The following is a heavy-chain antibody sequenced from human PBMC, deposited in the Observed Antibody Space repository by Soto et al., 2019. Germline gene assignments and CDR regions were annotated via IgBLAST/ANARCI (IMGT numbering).Heavy chain of an antibody. Sequence: GGSLRLSCAASGFTFSSDWMHWFRQAPGKGLVWVSRIDSAGRTTTYADSVKGRFTISRDNAKNTLYLQMNGLRAEDTALYYCARWFTGGNFDYFDFWGQGTQVTV. V-gene: IGHV3-74*01. CDR2: IDSAGRTT. CDR1: GFTFSSDW. CDR3: ARWFTGGNFDYFDF. J-gene: IGHJ4*02. D-gene: IGHD2-21*02.